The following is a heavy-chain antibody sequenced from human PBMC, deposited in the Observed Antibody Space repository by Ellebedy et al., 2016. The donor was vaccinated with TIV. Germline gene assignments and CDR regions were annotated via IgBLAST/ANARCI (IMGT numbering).Heavy chain of an antibody. CDR2: RSYDGSNK. Sequence: PGGTLRLSCAASGFTFSSYGMHWVRKALGKGLEWVAVRSYDGSNKYYADSVKGRFTICRDNSKNTLYLQMNSLRAEDTAVYYCAIDGVVATHDYWGQGTLVTVSS. CDR1: GFTFSSYG. CDR3: AIDGVVATHDY. J-gene: IGHJ4*02. V-gene: IGHV3-30*03. D-gene: IGHD5-12*01.